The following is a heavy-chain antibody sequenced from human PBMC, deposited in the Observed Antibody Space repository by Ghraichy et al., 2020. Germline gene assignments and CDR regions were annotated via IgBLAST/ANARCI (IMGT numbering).Heavy chain of an antibody. J-gene: IGHJ4*02. CDR1: GFTVSSNY. D-gene: IGHD2-15*01. Sequence: LSLTCAASGFTVSSNYMSWVRQAPGKGLEWVSVIYSGGSTYYADSVKGRFTISRDNSKNTLYLQMNSLRAEDTAVYYCARDRGGCSGGSCYTVYWGQGTLVTVSS. CDR3: ARDRGGCSGGSCYTVY. V-gene: IGHV3-66*01. CDR2: IYSGGST.